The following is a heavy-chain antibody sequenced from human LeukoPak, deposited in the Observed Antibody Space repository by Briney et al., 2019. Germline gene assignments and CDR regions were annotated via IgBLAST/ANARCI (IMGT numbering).Heavy chain of an antibody. CDR1: GFTFSSYP. CDR3: ANHYCGGNCGGFDV. CDR2: IGNSGRST. V-gene: IGHV3-23*05. Sequence: GGSLRLSCAASGFTFSSYPMAWVRQAPGKGLEWVSNIGNSGRSTYYADSVEGRFTISRDNSKNMMYLQMNSLGAGDTAVYYCANHYCGGNCGGFDVWGQGTMVTVSS. D-gene: IGHD2-21*02. J-gene: IGHJ3*01.